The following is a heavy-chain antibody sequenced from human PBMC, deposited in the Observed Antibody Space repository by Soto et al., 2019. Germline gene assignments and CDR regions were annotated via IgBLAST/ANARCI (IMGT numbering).Heavy chain of an antibody. CDR2: INHSGST. D-gene: IGHD6-6*01. V-gene: IGHV4-34*01. CDR3: ARWRPLAARIQGNYYYYGMDV. CDR1: GGSFSGYY. J-gene: IGHJ6*02. Sequence: PSETLSLTCAVYGGSFSGYYWSWIRQPPGKGLEWIGEINHSGSTNYNPSLKSRVTISVDTSKNQFSLKLSSVTAADTAVYYCARWRPLAARIQGNYYYYGMDVWGQGTTVTVYS.